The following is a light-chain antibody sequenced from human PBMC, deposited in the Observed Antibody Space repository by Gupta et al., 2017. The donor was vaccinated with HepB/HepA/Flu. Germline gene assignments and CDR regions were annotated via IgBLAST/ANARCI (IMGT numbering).Light chain of an antibody. V-gene: IGLV2-14*04. CDR3: SSYTSSSTLGV. CDR2: DVS. Sequence: GSPGQSITISCTGTSSDVGGYNYVSWYQQHPGKAPKLMIYDVSNRPSGVSNRFSGSKSGNTASLTISGLQAEDEADYYCSSYTSSSTLGVFGTGTKVTVL. CDR1: SSDVGGYNY. J-gene: IGLJ1*01.